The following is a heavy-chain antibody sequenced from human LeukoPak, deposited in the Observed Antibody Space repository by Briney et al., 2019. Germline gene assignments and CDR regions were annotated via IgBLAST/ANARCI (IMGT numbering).Heavy chain of an antibody. D-gene: IGHD1-14*01. CDR2: IYYSGPT. CDR3: ARDRQLADPEPYFDC. J-gene: IGHJ4*02. Sequence: SETLSLTCTVSGGSFSRYYWSWIRQPPGKGLEWIGSIYYSGPTNYNPSLQSRVTISVDTSKNQFSLKLSSVTAADTAVYYCARDRQLADPEPYFDCWGQGTLVTVSS. V-gene: IGHV4-59*12. CDR1: GGSFSRYY.